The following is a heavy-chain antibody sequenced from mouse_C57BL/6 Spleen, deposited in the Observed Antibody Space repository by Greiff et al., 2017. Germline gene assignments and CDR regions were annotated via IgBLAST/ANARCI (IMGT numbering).Heavy chain of an antibody. CDR3: TSLLLRSWCAY. D-gene: IGHD1-1*01. CDR1: GFNIKDYY. Sequence: EVQLQQSGAELVRPGASVKLSCTASGFNIKDYYMHWVKQRPEQGLEWIGRIDPEDGDTEYAPKFQGKATMTADTSSTTAYLQLSSLTSEDTAVYYCTSLLLRSWCAYWGQGTLVTVSA. CDR2: IDPEDGDT. J-gene: IGHJ3*01. V-gene: IGHV14-1*01.